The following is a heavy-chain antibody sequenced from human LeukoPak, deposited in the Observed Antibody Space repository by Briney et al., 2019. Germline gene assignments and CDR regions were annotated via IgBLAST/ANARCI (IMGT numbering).Heavy chain of an antibody. J-gene: IGHJ4*02. V-gene: IGHV3-23*01. CDR3: AKKGPDFWSGYFPFDY. D-gene: IGHD3-3*01. CDR1: GFTFSSYA. CDR2: ISGSGGST. Sequence: GGSLRLSCAASGFTFSSYAMSWVRQAPGKGLEWVSAISGSGGSTYYADSVKGRFTISRDNSKNTLYLQMNSLRAEDTAVYYCAKKGPDFWSGYFPFDYWGQGTLVTVSS.